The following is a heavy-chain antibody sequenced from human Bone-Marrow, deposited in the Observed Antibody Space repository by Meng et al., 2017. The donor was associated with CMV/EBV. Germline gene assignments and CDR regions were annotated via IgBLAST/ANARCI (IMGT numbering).Heavy chain of an antibody. CDR1: FTSVG. J-gene: IGHJ4*02. CDR2: ISDYNSKT. V-gene: IGHV1-18*01. CDR3: ARDGIYYGSGSYRGLFDY. D-gene: IGHD3-10*01. Sequence: FTSVGISCVRLAPGQGLEWMGWISDYNSKTYYAQKFQGRVTMTTDTSTSTAYMELRSLRSDDTAVFYCARDGIYYGSGSYRGLFDYWGQGTLVTVSS.